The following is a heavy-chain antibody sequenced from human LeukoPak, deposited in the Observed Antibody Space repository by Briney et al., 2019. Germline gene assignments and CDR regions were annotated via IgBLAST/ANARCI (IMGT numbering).Heavy chain of an antibody. Sequence: GASVKVSCKASGYTFTSYYMHWVRQAPGQGLECMGIINPSGGSTSYAQKFQGRVTMTRDTSTSIVYMELSSLRSEDTAVYYCARVGYSSGWYSNYYGMDVWGQGTTVTVSS. CDR2: INPSGGST. CDR3: ARVGYSSGWYSNYYGMDV. V-gene: IGHV1-46*01. CDR1: GYTFTSYY. D-gene: IGHD6-19*01. J-gene: IGHJ6*02.